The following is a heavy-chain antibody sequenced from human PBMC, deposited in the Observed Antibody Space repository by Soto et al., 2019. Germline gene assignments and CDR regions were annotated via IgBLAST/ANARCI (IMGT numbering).Heavy chain of an antibody. CDR1: GDSVSSYY. CDR2: ISYSGSI. V-gene: IGHV4-59*02. CDR3: ASADSTPYYFDY. Sequence: QVQLQESGPGLVKPSETLSLTCIVSGDSVSSYYWSWIRQPPGKGLEWIGYISYSGSIKYNPSLESRVTLSEDTSKNHLSLKLNSVTAADTAVYYCASADSTPYYFDYWGQGTLVTVSS. D-gene: IGHD2-2*01. J-gene: IGHJ4*02.